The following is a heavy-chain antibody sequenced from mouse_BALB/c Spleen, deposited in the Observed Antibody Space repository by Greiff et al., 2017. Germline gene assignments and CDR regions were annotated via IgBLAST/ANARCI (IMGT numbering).Heavy chain of an antibody. J-gene: IGHJ2*01. CDR2: IYPGDGDT. CDR3: ARGLFDY. V-gene: IGHV1-87*01. Sequence: VQLQQSGAELARPGASVKLSCKASGYTFTSYWMQWVKQRPGQGLEWIGAIYPGDGDTRYTQKFKGKATLTADKSSSTAYMQLSSLASEDSAVYYCARGLFDYWGQGTTLTVSS. D-gene: IGHD3-3*01. CDR1: GYTFTSYW.